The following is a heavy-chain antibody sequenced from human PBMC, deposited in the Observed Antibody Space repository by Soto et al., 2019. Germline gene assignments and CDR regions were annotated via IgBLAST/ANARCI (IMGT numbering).Heavy chain of an antibody. D-gene: IGHD5-12*01. CDR1: GGTFSSYA. CDR2: IIPIFGTA. CDR3: ARDPVDIVATLNYYYYYGMDV. V-gene: IGHV1-69*13. J-gene: IGHJ6*02. Sequence: SVKVSCKASGGTFSSYAISWVRQAPGQGLEWMGGIIPIFGTANYAQKFQGRVTITADESTSTAYMELSSLRSEDTAVYYCARDPVDIVATLNYYYYYGMDVWGQGTTVTVSS.